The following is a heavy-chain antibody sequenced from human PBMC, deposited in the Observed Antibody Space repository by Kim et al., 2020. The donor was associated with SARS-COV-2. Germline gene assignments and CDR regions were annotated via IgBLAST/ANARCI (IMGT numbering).Heavy chain of an antibody. CDR2: IKKDGSLK. CDR1: GFTFSSYW. V-gene: IGHV3-7*04. J-gene: IGHJ4*02. D-gene: IGHD5-12*01. Sequence: GGSLRLSCAASGFTFSSYWMSWVHQAPGKGLEWVASIKKDGSLKDYVDSVKGRFTISRDNAKNSLSLLMNSLRPEDTAVYFCARGWMPDYWGQGTLVTV. CDR3: ARGWMPDY.